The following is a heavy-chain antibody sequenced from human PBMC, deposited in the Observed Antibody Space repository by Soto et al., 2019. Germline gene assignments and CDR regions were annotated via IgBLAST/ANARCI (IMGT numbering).Heavy chain of an antibody. J-gene: IGHJ6*02. CDR1: GYTFTSYY. Sequence: ASVKVSCKASGYTFTSYYMHWVRQAPGQGLEWMGIINPSGGSTSYAQKFQGRVTMTRDTSTSTAYMELSSLRSEDTAVYYCARVGGSRYYDFWSGFRYYGMDVWGQGTTVTVSS. D-gene: IGHD3-3*01. V-gene: IGHV1-46*01. CDR3: ARVGGSRYYDFWSGFRYYGMDV. CDR2: INPSGGST.